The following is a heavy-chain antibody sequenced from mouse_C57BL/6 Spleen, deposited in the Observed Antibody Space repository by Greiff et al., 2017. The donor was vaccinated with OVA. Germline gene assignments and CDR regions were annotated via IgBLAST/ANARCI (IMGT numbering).Heavy chain of an antibody. V-gene: IGHV2-2*01. Sequence: VQLQQSGPGLVQPSQSLSITCTVSGFSLTSYGVHWVRQSPGKGLEWLGVIWSGGSTDYNAAFISRLSISKDNAKSQVFFKMNRLQADDTAIDYCARNGGNVYYFDYWGQGTTLTVSS. CDR1: GFSLTSYG. CDR3: ARNGGNVYYFDY. CDR2: IWSGGST. J-gene: IGHJ2*01.